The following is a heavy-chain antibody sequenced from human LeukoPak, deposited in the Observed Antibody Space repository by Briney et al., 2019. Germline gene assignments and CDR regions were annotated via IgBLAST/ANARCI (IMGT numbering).Heavy chain of an antibody. Sequence: GGSLRLSCAASGFTFSTYAMHWVRQAPGKGLEWVAVISYDGSNKYYADSVKGRFTISRDNSKNTLYLQMNSLRAEDTAVYYCARDLPRLEGGDYRNGAFDIWGQGTMVTVSS. D-gene: IGHD4-17*01. V-gene: IGHV3-30-3*01. CDR1: GFTFSTYA. CDR2: ISYDGSNK. CDR3: ARDLPRLEGGDYRNGAFDI. J-gene: IGHJ3*02.